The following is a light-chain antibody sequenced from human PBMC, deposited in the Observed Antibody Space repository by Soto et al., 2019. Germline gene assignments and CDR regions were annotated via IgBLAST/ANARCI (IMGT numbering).Light chain of an antibody. Sequence: QSALTQPASVSGSPGQSITIPCTGTSSDFGSYNLVSWYQQHPGKAPKLMIYEGSKRPSGVSNRFSGSKSGNTASLTNSGLEDEDEAYYYCCSSAGSSWVFGGGTKLTVL. CDR1: SSDFGSYNL. V-gene: IGLV2-23*01. J-gene: IGLJ3*02. CDR2: EGS. CDR3: CSSAGSSWV.